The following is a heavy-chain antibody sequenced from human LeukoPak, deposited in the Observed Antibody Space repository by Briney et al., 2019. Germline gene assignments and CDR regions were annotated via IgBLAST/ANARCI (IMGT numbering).Heavy chain of an antibody. D-gene: IGHD3-10*01. CDR1: GGSISSSSYY. J-gene: IGHJ4*02. CDR3: ARAETDYYGSGSRNPGLFDY. Sequence: SETLSLTCTVSGGSISSSSYYWRWIRQPPGTGLEWIGSIYYSGSTYYNPYLKSRVTISVDTSKNQFSLKLSSVTAADTAVYYCARAETDYYGSGSRNPGLFDYWGQGTLVTVSS. V-gene: IGHV4-39*07. CDR2: IYYSGST.